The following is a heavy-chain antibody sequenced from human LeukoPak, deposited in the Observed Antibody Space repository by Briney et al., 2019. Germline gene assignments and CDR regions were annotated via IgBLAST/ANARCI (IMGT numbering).Heavy chain of an antibody. CDR1: GFTFSSYA. D-gene: IGHD3-22*01. CDR2: ISGSGGST. V-gene: IGHV3-23*01. J-gene: IGHJ4*02. CDR3: AKDHETYYYDSSGYYY. Sequence: PGGSLRLSCAASGFTFSSYAMSWVRQAPGKGLEWVSAISGSGGSTYYADSVKGRFTISRDNSKNTLYLQMNSLRAEDTAVYCCAKDHETYYYDSSGYYYWGQGTLVTVSS.